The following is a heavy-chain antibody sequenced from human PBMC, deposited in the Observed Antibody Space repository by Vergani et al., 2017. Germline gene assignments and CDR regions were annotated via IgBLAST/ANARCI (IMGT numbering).Heavy chain of an antibody. D-gene: IGHD3-22*01. Sequence: EVHLLESGGGQVEAGGSLRLSCVASGFTFSNSAMSWVRQTSGKGLEWVSAISGHGDRTYYADSVKGRFTISRDNSKNTDYLQMKSLKAEDRATYYCAREERSSASAYVADWGQGTLVTV. CDR2: ISGHGDRT. V-gene: IGHV3-23*01. CDR3: AREERSSASAYVAD. J-gene: IGHJ4*02. CDR1: GFTFSNSA.